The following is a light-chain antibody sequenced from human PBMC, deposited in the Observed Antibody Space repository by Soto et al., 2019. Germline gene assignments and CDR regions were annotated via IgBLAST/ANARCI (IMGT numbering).Light chain of an antibody. CDR1: SSDVGSYNY. J-gene: IGLJ1*01. CDR3: SSFAGSNTADV. CDR2: DVS. V-gene: IGLV2-14*01. Sequence: QSALPQPASVSGSPGQSITVSCTGSSSDVGSYNYGSWYQHHPGKARKLMIYDVSNRPSGVSDRLSGSKSGNTASLTISGLQAEDEADYYCSSFAGSNTADVVGTGTKLTVL.